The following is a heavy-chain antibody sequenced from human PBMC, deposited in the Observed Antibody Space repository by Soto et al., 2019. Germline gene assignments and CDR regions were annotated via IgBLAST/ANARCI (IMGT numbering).Heavy chain of an antibody. Sequence: SETLSLTCTFSGSSIPFGVSSWNWIRQTPGKGLEWIGYINHLETTFYNPSFESRLTLSIDRAKNQFSLKLHSMSAADRAVYFCARAGGSDSFDYWGQGILVTVSS. CDR2: INHLETT. CDR1: GSSIPFGVSS. CDR3: ARAGGSDSFDY. V-gene: IGHV4-30-2*01. D-gene: IGHD1-26*01. J-gene: IGHJ4*02.